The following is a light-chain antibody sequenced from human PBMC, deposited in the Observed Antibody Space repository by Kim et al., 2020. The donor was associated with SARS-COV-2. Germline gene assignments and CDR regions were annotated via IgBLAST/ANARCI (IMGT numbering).Light chain of an antibody. CDR1: QGVSSA. J-gene: IGKJ5*01. Sequence: AIQLTQSPSSLSASVGDRVTITCRASQGVSSALAWYQQKPGKAPKLLIYDASSLESGVPSRFSGSGSGTDFTLTISSLQPEDFATYYCQQFNSYPITFGQGTRLEIK. CDR2: DAS. V-gene: IGKV1-13*02. CDR3: QQFNSYPIT.